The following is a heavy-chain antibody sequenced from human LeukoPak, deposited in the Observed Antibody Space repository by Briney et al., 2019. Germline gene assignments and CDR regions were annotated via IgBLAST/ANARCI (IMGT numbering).Heavy chain of an antibody. CDR1: GYTFTGYY. J-gene: IGHJ4*02. V-gene: IGHV1-2*02. Sequence: ASVKVSCKASGYTFTGYYMHWVRQAPGQGLEWMGWINPNSGGTNYAQKFQGRVTMTRDTSISTAYMELSRLRSDDTAVYYCARGGLAIFGVVFISDYWGQGTLVTVSS. CDR3: ARGGLAIFGVVFISDY. D-gene: IGHD3-3*01. CDR2: INPNSGGT.